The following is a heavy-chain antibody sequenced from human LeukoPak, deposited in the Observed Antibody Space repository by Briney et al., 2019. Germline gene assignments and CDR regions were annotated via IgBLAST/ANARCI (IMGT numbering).Heavy chain of an antibody. CDR1: GFTFSSYA. V-gene: IGHV3-23*01. J-gene: IGHJ4*02. CDR2: IGASGGST. CDR3: AKGAGNFDWSYHDY. D-gene: IGHD3-9*01. Sequence: GGSLRLSCATSGFTFSSYAMSWVRQAPGKGLEWVSGIGASGGSTYYADSVKGRFTISRDNSKNTLYLQLNSLRAEDTAVYYCAKGAGNFDWSYHDYWGQGTLVTVSS.